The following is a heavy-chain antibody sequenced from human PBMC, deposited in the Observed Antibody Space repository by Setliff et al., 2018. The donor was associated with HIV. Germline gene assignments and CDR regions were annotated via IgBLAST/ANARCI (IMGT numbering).Heavy chain of an antibody. CDR3: ARVPILRYASPVDM. CDR1: GYTFTSYY. D-gene: IGHD3-9*01. V-gene: IGHV1-46*01. CDR2: INPSGGST. J-gene: IGHJ4*02. Sequence: ASVKVSCKASGYTFTSYYIHWVRQAPGQGLEWMGEINPSGGSTSYSEKFRGRATMTRDTSGSTVYRELSSLRFDDTAVYYCARVPILRYASPVDMWGQGTLVTV.